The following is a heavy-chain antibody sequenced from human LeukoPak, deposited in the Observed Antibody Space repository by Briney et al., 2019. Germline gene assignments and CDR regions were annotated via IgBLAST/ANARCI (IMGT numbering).Heavy chain of an antibody. CDR3: ARGPQYSGYDAFDY. V-gene: IGHV3-48*02. J-gene: IGHJ4*02. D-gene: IGHD5-12*01. CDR2: ISSSSSTI. CDR1: GFAFSSYS. Sequence: GGSLRLSCAASGFAFSSYSMNWVRQAPGKGLEWVSYISSSSSTIYYADSVEGRFTISRDNAKNSLYLQMNSLRDEDTAVYYCARGPQYSGYDAFDYWGQGTLVTVSS.